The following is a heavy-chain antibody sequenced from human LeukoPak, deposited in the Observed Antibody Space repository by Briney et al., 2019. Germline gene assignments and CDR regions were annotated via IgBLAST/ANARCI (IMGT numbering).Heavy chain of an antibody. D-gene: IGHD6-13*01. CDR3: ARDQDSSSWSRHDAFGI. CDR1: GGSISSYY. CDR2: IYYSGST. V-gene: IGHV4-59*01. J-gene: IGHJ3*02. Sequence: PSETLSLTCTVSGGSISSYYWSWIRQPPGKGLEWIGYIYYSGSTNYNPSLKSRVTISVDTSKNQFSLKLSSVTAADTAVYYCARDQDSSSWSRHDAFGIWGQGTMVTVSS.